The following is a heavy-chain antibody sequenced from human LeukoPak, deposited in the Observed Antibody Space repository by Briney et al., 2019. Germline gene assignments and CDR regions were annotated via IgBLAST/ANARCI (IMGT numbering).Heavy chain of an antibody. D-gene: IGHD2-15*01. Sequence: PGGSLRLSCAASGFTFSIYDMNWVRQAPGKGLEWGSVISGSGGNTFYADSVKGRFTISRDNSKNNLYLQLNPLRAEDTALYYCAKRGGTESFFYFSYMDVWGKGTTVTVSS. CDR2: ISGSGGNT. CDR1: GFTFSIYD. J-gene: IGHJ6*03. CDR3: AKRGGTESFFYFSYMDV. V-gene: IGHV3-23*01.